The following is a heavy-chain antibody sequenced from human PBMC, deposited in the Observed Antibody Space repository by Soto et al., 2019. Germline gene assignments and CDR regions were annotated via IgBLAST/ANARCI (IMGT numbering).Heavy chain of an antibody. V-gene: IGHV4-34*01. CDR1: GGSFSGYY. Sequence: SETLSLTCAVYGGSFSGYYWSWVRQPPGKGLEWIGEINHSGSTYYNPSLKSRVTISVDTSKSQFSLKLSSVTAADTAVYYCARRPTNYDFWSGYSPDYYYHMDVWGKGTTVT. D-gene: IGHD3-3*01. CDR3: ARRPTNYDFWSGYSPDYYYHMDV. J-gene: IGHJ6*03. CDR2: INHSGST.